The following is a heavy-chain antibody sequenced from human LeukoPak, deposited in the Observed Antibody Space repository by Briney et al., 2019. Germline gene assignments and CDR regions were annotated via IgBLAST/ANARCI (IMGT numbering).Heavy chain of an antibody. D-gene: IGHD6-19*01. Sequence: PSETLSLTCAVYGGSFSGYYWSWIRQPPGKGLEWIGEINHSGSTNYNPSLKSRVTISVDTSKNQFSLKLSSVTAADTAVYYCARPRTSGWYFGAFDIWGQGTMVTVSS. CDR3: ARPRTSGWYFGAFDI. J-gene: IGHJ3*02. CDR2: INHSGST. V-gene: IGHV4-34*01. CDR1: GGSFSGYY.